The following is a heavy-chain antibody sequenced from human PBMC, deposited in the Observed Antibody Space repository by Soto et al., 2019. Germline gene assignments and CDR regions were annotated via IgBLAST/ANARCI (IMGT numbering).Heavy chain of an antibody. Sequence: QVQLVQSGAEVKKPGSSVKVSCKASGGTFSSYATTWVRQAPEQGLEWMGGIIPMFGTPNYAQQFQGRVTFTADESTSTAYMELSSLRSEDTAIYYCASPYCSSSSCYQSILDYYSYGVDVWGQGTTVTVSS. D-gene: IGHD2-2*01. CDR2: IIPMFGTP. CDR1: GGTFSSYA. J-gene: IGHJ6*02. CDR3: ASPYCSSSSCYQSILDYYSYGVDV. V-gene: IGHV1-69*01.